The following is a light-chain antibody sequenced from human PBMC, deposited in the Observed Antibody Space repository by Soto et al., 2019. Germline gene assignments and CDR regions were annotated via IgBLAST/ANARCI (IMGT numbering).Light chain of an antibody. CDR1: SSDIGGYDD. V-gene: IGLV2-14*01. CDR3: SSFSTSSTLVV. J-gene: IGLJ2*01. CDR2: EVS. Sequence: QSALTHPASVSGSPGQSITISCTGISSDIGGYDDVSWYQQHPGKAPKLLIYEVSNRPSGVSNRFSGSKSGNTASLTISGLQAEDEADYHCSSFSTSSTLVVFGGGTKLTVL.